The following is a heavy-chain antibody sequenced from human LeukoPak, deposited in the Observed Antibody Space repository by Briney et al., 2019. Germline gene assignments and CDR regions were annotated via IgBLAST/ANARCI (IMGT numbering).Heavy chain of an antibody. CDR3: ARDRVPGGYYLDAFDI. J-gene: IGHJ3*02. D-gene: IGHD3-3*01. Sequence: GGSLRLSCAASGNSGFTFSSRWTSWARQAPGKGLEWVANINPDGSQKHYVDSVKGRFTISRENAKNSLYLQMNSLRAEDTAVYYCARDRVPGGYYLDAFDIWGQGTMVTVSS. CDR1: GNSGFTFSSRW. V-gene: IGHV3-7*01. CDR2: INPDGSQK.